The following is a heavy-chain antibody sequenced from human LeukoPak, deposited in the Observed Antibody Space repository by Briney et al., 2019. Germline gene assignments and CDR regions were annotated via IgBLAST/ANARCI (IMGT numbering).Heavy chain of an antibody. V-gene: IGHV3-21*01. D-gene: IGHD6-19*01. CDR3: ARGRIAVAGTDV. CDR1: GFTFSSYS. J-gene: IGHJ6*04. Sequence: GGSLRLSCAASGFTFSSYSINWVRQAPGKGLEWVSSISSSSSYIYYADSVKGRFTISRDNAKNSLYLQMNSLRAEDTAVYYCARGRIAVAGTDVWGKGTTVTVSS. CDR2: ISSSSSYI.